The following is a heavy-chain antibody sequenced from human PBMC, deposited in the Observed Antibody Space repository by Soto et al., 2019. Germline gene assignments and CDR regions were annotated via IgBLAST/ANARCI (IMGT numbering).Heavy chain of an antibody. V-gene: IGHV3-30*03. CDR2: ISYDGNNK. CDR3: VADYVATDTFDI. J-gene: IGHJ3*02. Sequence: QVQLVESGGGVVQPGRSLRLSCAASGFTFSSYGIPWVRQAPGKGLEWVAVISYDGNNKYYADSVKGRFTISRDNSKNTLYLHMNSLRAEDTALYYCVADYVATDTFDIWGQGTMVTVSS. CDR1: GFTFSSYG. D-gene: IGHD3-10*02.